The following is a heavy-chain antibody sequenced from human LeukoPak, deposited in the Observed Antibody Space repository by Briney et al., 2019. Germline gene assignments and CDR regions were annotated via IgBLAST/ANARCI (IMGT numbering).Heavy chain of an antibody. Sequence: GGSLRLSCAASGFTFSNYTMNWVRQAPGKGLEWVSSISSTGIFIHDADSVKGRFTISRDNAKNSLYLQMNSLRAEDTAVYYCARYAADDYGDFDYWGQGTLVTVSS. J-gene: IGHJ4*02. CDR2: ISSTGIFI. D-gene: IGHD4-17*01. CDR3: ARYAADDYGDFDY. CDR1: GFTFSNYT. V-gene: IGHV3-21*01.